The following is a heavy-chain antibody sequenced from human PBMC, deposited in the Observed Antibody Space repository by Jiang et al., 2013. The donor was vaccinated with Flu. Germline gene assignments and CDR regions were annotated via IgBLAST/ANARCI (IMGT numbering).Heavy chain of an antibody. CDR2: VSGSGNTT. J-gene: IGHJ4*02. Sequence: KGLEWVSAVSGSGNTTYYADSVKGRFTISRDNSKNTLFLQMNSLRAEDTAVYYCARSFDYWGQGTLLTVSS. CDR3: ARSFDY. V-gene: IGHV3-23*01.